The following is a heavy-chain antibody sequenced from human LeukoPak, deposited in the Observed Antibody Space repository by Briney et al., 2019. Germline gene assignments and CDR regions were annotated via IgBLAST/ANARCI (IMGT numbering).Heavy chain of an antibody. CDR2: IYYSGST. CDR1: GRSISSGGYY. V-gene: IGHV4-31*03. CDR3: ARYYYDSSGYYYSHFDY. J-gene: IGHJ4*02. Sequence: SETLSLTCTVSGRSISSGGYYWSWIRQHPGKGLEWIGYIYYSGSTYYNRSLKSRVTISVDTSKNQFSLKLSSVTAADTAVYYCARYYYDSSGYYYSHFDYWGQGTLVTVSS. D-gene: IGHD3-22*01.